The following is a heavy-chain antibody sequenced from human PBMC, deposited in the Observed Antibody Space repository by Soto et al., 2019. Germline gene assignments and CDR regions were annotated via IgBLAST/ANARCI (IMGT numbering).Heavy chain of an antibody. D-gene: IGHD1-26*01. Sequence: SETLSLTCAVSGGSISSSNWWSWVRQPPGKGLEWIGEIYHSGSTNYNPSLKSRVTLSVDKSKNQFSLKLSSVTAADTAVYYCARVGGSYYYGMDVWGQGTTVTVSS. CDR2: IYHSGST. J-gene: IGHJ6*02. CDR1: GGSISSSNW. V-gene: IGHV4-4*02. CDR3: ARVGGSYYYGMDV.